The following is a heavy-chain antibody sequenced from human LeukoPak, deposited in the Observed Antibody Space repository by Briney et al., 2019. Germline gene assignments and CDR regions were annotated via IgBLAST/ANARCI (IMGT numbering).Heavy chain of an antibody. CDR2: ISYDGSNK. D-gene: IGHD3-10*01. CDR1: GFTFSSYG. J-gene: IGHJ4*02. CDR3: AREGLEDYGSGRYFDY. V-gene: IGHV3-30*03. Sequence: PGGSLRLSCAASGFTFSSYGMHWVRQAPGKGLEWVAVISYDGSNKYYADSVKGRFTISRDNAKNSLYLQMNSLRAEDTAVYYCAREGLEDYGSGRYFDYWGQGTLVTVSS.